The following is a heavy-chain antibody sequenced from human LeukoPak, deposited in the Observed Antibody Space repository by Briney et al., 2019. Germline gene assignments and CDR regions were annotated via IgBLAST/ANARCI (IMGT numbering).Heavy chain of an antibody. Sequence: SETLSLTCTVSGGSISSYYWSWIRQPPGKKLEWIGYIYYSGNTNYNPSLKSRLTISIETSKNQFSLKLRSVTAADTAVYFCARVGYSYGFDYWGEGTLVTVSS. CDR3: ARVGYSYGFDY. CDR1: GGSISSYY. D-gene: IGHD5-18*01. CDR2: IYYSGNT. J-gene: IGHJ4*02. V-gene: IGHV4-59*08.